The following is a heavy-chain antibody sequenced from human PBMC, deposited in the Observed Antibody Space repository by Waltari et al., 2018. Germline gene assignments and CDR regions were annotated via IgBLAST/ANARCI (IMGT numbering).Heavy chain of an antibody. CDR1: GGSISSRSYY. D-gene: IGHD2-2*02. V-gene: IGHV4-39*07. Sequence: QLQLQESGPGLVKPSETLSLTCTVSGGSISSRSYYWGWIRQPPGKGLEWIGSIYYSGSTYYNPSLKSRVTISVDTSKNQFSLKLSSVTAADTAVYYCARDGIVVVPAAIRYYYYGMDVWGQGTTVTVSS. CDR2: IYYSGST. CDR3: ARDGIVVVPAAIRYYYYGMDV. J-gene: IGHJ6*02.